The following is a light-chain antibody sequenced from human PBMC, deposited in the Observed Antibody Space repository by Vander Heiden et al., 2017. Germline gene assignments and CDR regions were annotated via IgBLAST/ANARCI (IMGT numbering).Light chain of an antibody. J-gene: IGKJ3*01. CDR2: DAS. Sequence: DNQMTQSPSSLSASVGDRVTITCQASQDISNYLNWYQQKPGKAPKLLIYDASNLETGVPSRFSGSGSGTDFTFTISSLQPEDIATYYCQQYDNLRITFGPGTKVDIK. CDR3: QQYDNLRIT. V-gene: IGKV1-33*01. CDR1: QDISNY.